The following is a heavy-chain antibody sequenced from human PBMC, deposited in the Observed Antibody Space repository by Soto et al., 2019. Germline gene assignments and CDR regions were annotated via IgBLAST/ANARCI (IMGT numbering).Heavy chain of an antibody. CDR3: ARGYYDGCGYVFDY. CDR2: IYSSGST. V-gene: IGHV4-4*07. Sequence: PSETLSLTCTVSGGSISSYYWSWIRQPAAKGQEWIGHIYSSGSTNYNPSLKSRVTMSVDTSKNQFSLKLSSVTAADTAVYYWARGYYDGCGYVFDYWGQGTLVTAPQ. J-gene: IGHJ4*02. CDR1: GGSISSYY. D-gene: IGHD3-22*01.